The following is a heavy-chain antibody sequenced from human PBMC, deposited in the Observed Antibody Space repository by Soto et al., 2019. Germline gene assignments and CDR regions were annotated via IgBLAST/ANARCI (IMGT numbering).Heavy chain of an antibody. CDR1: GFTFSSYY. V-gene: IGHV3-13*01. D-gene: IGHD5-12*01. J-gene: IGHJ6*02. CDR2: IGTAGDT. CDR3: ARDWRVATPKYYYYGMDV. Sequence: PGGSLTLSCAASGFTFSSYYMHWVRQATGKGLEWVSAIGTAGDTYYPGSVKGRFTISRENAKNSLYLQMNSLRAEDTAVYYCARDWRVATPKYYYYGMDVWGQGTTVTVSS.